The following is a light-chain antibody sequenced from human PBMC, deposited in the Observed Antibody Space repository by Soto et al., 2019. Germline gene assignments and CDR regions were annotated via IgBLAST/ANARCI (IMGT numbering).Light chain of an antibody. CDR2: GAS. CDR3: QQYNNWPQT. CDR1: QSVSSN. V-gene: IGKV3-15*01. J-gene: IGKJ1*01. Sequence: EIVMTQSPATLSVFPGERATLSCSSSQSVSSNLAWYQQKPGQAPRLLIYGASTRATGIPARFSGSGSGTEFTLTISSLQSEDFAVYYCQQYNNWPQTFGQGTKVDI.